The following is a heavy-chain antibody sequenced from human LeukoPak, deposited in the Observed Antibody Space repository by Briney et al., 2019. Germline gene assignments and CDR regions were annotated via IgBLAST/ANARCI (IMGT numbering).Heavy chain of an antibody. J-gene: IGHJ3*02. CDR2: ISTTGTT. Sequence: SETLSLTCTVSGASMTSYYWSWIRQPAGQGLEWIGRISTTGTTHYNPSLKGRVTMSLDTSKNHFSLKLTSVTAADTAVYFCATNRVGTYDRPFDIWGQGTMVTVSS. CDR3: ATNRVGTYDRPFDI. D-gene: IGHD1-26*01. CDR1: GASMTSYY. V-gene: IGHV4-4*07.